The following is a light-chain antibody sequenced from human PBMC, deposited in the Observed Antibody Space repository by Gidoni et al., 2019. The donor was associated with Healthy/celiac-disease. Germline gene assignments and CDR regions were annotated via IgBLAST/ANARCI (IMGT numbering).Light chain of an antibody. CDR2: WAS. CDR3: QQYYSTPWT. CDR1: QSVLYSSNHKNY. Sequence: DIVLTQSPDSLAVSLGERATINCKSSQSVLYSSNHKNYLAWYQQKPGQPPKLPIYWASTREAGVPVRFSGSGSGTDFTLTISSLQAEDVAVYYCQQYYSTPWTFGQGTKVEIK. V-gene: IGKV4-1*01. J-gene: IGKJ1*01.